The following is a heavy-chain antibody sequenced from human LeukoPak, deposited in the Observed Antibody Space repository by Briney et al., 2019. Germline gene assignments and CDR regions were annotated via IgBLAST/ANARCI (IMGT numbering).Heavy chain of an antibody. V-gene: IGHV4-34*01. D-gene: IGHD1-26*01. J-gene: IGHJ4*02. CDR2: INHSGST. CDR3: ATTNRIVGATYYFDY. CDR1: GGSFSSYY. Sequence: SETLSLTCAVYGGSFSSYYRSWLRQPPGKGLEWSGEINHSGSTNYNPSLKSRVTISVDTSKNQCSLKLSSVTAADTAVYYCATTNRIVGATYYFDYWGQGTLVTVSS.